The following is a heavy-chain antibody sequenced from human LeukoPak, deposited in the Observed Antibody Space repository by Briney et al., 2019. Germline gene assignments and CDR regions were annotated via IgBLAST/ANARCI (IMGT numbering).Heavy chain of an antibody. CDR2: IIPIFGTA. J-gene: IGHJ5*02. CDR1: GGTFSSYA. D-gene: IGHD3-22*01. CDR3: ARDRYYDSSGYTPPRRWFDP. Sequence: GASVKVSCKASGGTFSSYAISWVRQAPGQGLEWMGGIIPIFGTANYAQKFQGRVTITTDESTSTAYMELSSLRSEDTAVYYCARDRYYDSSGYTPPRRWFDPWGQGTLVTVSS. V-gene: IGHV1-69*05.